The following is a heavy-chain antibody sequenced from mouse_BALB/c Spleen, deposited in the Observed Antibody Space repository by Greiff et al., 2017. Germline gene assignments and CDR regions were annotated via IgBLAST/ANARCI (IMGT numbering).Heavy chain of an antibody. CDR2: IYPGDGST. CDR3: ARDYYGSSYVAWFAY. V-gene: IGHV1S56*01. Sequence: VKLVESGPELVKPGASVKMSCKASGYTFTSYYIHWVKQRPGQGLEWIGWIYPGDGSTKYNEKFKGKTTLTADKSSSTAYMLLSSLTSEDSAIYFCARDYYGSSYVAWFAYWGQGTLVTVSA. CDR1: GYTFTSYY. D-gene: IGHD1-1*01. J-gene: IGHJ3*01.